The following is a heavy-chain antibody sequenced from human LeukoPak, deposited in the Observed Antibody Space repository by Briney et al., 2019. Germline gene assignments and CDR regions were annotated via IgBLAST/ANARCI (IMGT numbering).Heavy chain of an antibody. V-gene: IGHV3-48*01. CDR1: GFTFSSYS. D-gene: IGHD1-26*01. J-gene: IGHJ3*02. CDR3: ARGELPRDDAFDI. CDR2: ISSSSSTI. Sequence: GGSLRLSCAASGFTFSSYSMNWVRQAPGKGLEWVSYISSSSSTIYYADSVKGRFTISRDNAKNSLYLQMNSLRAEYTAVYYCARGELPRDDAFDIWGQGTMVTVSS.